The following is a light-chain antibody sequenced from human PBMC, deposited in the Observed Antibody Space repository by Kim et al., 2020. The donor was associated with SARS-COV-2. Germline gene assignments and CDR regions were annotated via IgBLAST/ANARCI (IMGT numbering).Light chain of an antibody. J-gene: IGKJ4*01. CDR2: GAS. CDR3: QHYGTSPLT. Sequence: PGEGATVSCRASQSVSSNYLAWYQQKPGQAPRLLIYGASSRATGIPDRFSGSGSETDFILTISRLDPEDFAVYYCQHYGTSPLTFGGGTKVDIK. V-gene: IGKV3-20*01. CDR1: QSVSSNY.